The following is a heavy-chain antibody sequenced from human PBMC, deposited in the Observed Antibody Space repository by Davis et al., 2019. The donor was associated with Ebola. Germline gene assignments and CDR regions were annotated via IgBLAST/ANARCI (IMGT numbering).Heavy chain of an antibody. J-gene: IGHJ4*02. CDR3: ARDLGYSGYGRDFDN. D-gene: IGHD5-12*01. CDR2: ISAYNGNT. Sequence: ASVQVSCKAAGYTFTSYGISWVRQAPGQGLEWMGWISAYNGNTNYAQKLQGRVTMTTDTSTSTAYMELRSLRSDDPAVYYCARDLGYSGYGRDFDNWGQGTLVTVSS. CDR1: GYTFTSYG. V-gene: IGHV1-18*01.